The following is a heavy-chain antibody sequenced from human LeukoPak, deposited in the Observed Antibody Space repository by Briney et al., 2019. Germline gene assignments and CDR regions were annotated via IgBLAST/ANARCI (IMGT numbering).Heavy chain of an antibody. CDR1: GFTFSSYW. J-gene: IGHJ4*02. Sequence: PGGSLRLSCAASGFTFSSYWMHWVRQAPGKGLVWVSRINTDGSSTSYADSVKGRFTISRDSAKNTLYLQMNSLRAEDTAVYYCARGPYYYDSSGYYYDWGQGTLVTVSS. CDR3: ARGPYYYDSSGYYYD. D-gene: IGHD3-22*01. CDR2: INTDGSST. V-gene: IGHV3-74*01.